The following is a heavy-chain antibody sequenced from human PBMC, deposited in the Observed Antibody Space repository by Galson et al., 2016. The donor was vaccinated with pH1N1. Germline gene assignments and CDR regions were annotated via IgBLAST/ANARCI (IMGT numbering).Heavy chain of an antibody. Sequence: SLRLSCAASGFTFRSYAMSWVRQAPGKGLEWVSVIYSGGSSTYYADSVKGRFTMSRDNSKNTLYLQMNCLRAEDTAVYYCAKGGSSSWYVYHYYMDVWGKGTTVTVSS. CDR3: AKGGSSSWYVYHYYMDV. CDR1: GFTFRSYA. J-gene: IGHJ6*03. V-gene: IGHV3-23*03. D-gene: IGHD6-13*01. CDR2: IYSGGSST.